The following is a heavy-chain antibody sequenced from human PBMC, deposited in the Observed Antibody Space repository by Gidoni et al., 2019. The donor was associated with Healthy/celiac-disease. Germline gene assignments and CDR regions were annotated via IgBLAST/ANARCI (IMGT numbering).Heavy chain of an antibody. V-gene: IGHV3-30*18. CDR1: GFTFSSYG. CDR2: ISYDGSNK. CDR3: AKEGGYSYGGMYYFDY. J-gene: IGHJ4*02. Sequence: QVQLVESGGGVVQTGRSLRLSCAASGFTFSSYGMHWVRQAPGKGLGWVAVISYDGSNKYYADSVKGRFTISRDNSKNTLYLQMNSLRAEDTAVYYCAKEGGYSYGGMYYFDYWGQGTLVTVSS. D-gene: IGHD5-18*01.